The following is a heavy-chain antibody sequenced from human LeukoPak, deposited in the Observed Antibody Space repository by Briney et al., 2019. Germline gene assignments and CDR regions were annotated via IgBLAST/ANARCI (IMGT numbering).Heavy chain of an antibody. D-gene: IGHD3-10*01. CDR1: GGSISSGGYY. J-gene: IGHJ4*02. V-gene: IGHV4-31*03. CDR2: IYYNGSA. CDR3: ARGYSGMTIRSGSFDY. Sequence: PSETLSLTCTVSGGSISSGGYYWSWIRQHPGKGLEWIGYIYYNGSAYYNPSLKSRVTISVDTSKNQFSLKLSSVTAADTAVYYCARGYSGMTIRSGSFDYWGQGTLVTVSS.